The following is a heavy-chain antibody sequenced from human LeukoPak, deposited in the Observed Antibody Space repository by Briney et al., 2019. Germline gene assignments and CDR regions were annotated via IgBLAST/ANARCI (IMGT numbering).Heavy chain of an antibody. Sequence: GGSLRLSCAASGFTFSSYGMHWVRQAPGKGLEWVAVISYDGSNKYYADSVKGRFTISRDNSKNTLYLQMNSLRAEDTAVYYCAKEIAAAVGYWGQGTLVTVSS. CDR2: ISYDGSNK. D-gene: IGHD6-13*01. CDR1: GFTFSSYG. J-gene: IGHJ4*02. CDR3: AKEIAAAVGY. V-gene: IGHV3-30*18.